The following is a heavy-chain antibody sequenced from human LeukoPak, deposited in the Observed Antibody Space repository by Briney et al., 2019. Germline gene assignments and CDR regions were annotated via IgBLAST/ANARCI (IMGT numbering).Heavy chain of an antibody. CDR1: GYTFTGYY. CDR3: AREGYCSGGSCYAQRDHFDY. CDR2: INPNSGGT. D-gene: IGHD2-15*01. Sequence: ASVKVSCKASGYTFTGYYMHWVRQAPGQGLEWMGWINPNSGGTNYAQKFQGRVTMTRDTSISTAYMELSRLRSDDTAVYYCAREGYCSGGSCYAQRDHFDYWGQGTLVTVSS. J-gene: IGHJ4*02. V-gene: IGHV1-2*02.